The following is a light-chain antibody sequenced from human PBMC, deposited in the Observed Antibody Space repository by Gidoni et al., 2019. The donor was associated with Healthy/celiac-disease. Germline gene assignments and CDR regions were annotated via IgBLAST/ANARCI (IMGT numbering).Light chain of an antibody. J-gene: IGLJ2*01. CDR2: QDS. V-gene: IGLV3-1*01. Sequence: SYELTQTPSVSVSRGQTASITCSGDKLGDKYACWYQQKPGQYPVLVIYQDSKRPSGIPERFSCSNSGNTATLTISGTQAMDEADYYCQACDSSTVVFGGGTTLTVL. CDR3: QACDSSTVV. CDR1: KLGDKY.